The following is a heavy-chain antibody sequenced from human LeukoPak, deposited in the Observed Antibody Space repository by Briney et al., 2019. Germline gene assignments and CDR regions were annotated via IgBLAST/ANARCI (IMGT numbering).Heavy chain of an antibody. CDR2: IYSGGST. Sequence: GGSLRLSCAASGFTVSSNYMSWVRQAPGKGLEWVSVIYSGGSTYYADSVKGRFTISRDNSKNTLYLQMNSLRAEDTAVYYCARTGPVAAASIDYWGQGTLVTVSS. CDR3: ARTGPVAAASIDY. V-gene: IGHV3-53*01. CDR1: GFTVSSNY. D-gene: IGHD6-13*01. J-gene: IGHJ4*02.